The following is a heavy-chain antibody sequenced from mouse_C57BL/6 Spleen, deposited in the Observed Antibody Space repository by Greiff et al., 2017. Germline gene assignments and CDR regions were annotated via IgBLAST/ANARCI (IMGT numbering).Heavy chain of an antibody. J-gene: IGHJ4*01. CDR1: GFTFTDYY. D-gene: IGHD1-1*01. CDR2: IRNKANGYTT. CDR3: ASPGYYGSSDYAMDY. V-gene: IGHV7-3*01. Sequence: DVHLVESGGGLVQPGGSLSLSCAASGFTFTDYYMSWVRQPPGKALEWLGFIRNKANGYTTEYSASVKGRFTISRDNSQSILYLQMNALRAEDSATYYCASPGYYGSSDYAMDYWGQGTSVTVSS.